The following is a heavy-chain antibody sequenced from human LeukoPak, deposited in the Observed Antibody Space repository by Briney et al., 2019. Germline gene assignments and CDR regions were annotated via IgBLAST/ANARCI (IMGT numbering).Heavy chain of an antibody. V-gene: IGHV4-31*03. CDR1: GGSISSGGYY. CDR2: IYYSGST. J-gene: IGHJ5*02. D-gene: IGHD2-2*02. Sequence: PSETLSLTCTVSGGSISSGGYYWSWIRQHPGKGLEWIGYIYYSGSTYYNPSLKSRVTISVDTSKNQFSLKLSSVTAADTAVYYCARAADIVVVPAAIQRDNWFDPWGQGTLVTVFS. CDR3: ARAADIVVVPAAIQRDNWFDP.